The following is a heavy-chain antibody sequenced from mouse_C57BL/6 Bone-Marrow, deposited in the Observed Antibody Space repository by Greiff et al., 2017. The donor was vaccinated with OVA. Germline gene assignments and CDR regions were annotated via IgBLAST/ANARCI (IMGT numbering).Heavy chain of an antibody. CDR2: IDPSDSYT. V-gene: IGHV1-69*01. Sequence: QVQLQQPGAELVMPGASVKLSCKASGYTFTSYWMHWVKQRPGQGLEWIGEIDPSDSYTNYNQKFKGKSTLTVDKSSSTAYMQLSSLTSKDSAVYYFAQCYYWGQGTTLTVSS. CDR3: AQCYY. J-gene: IGHJ2*01. CDR1: GYTFTSYW.